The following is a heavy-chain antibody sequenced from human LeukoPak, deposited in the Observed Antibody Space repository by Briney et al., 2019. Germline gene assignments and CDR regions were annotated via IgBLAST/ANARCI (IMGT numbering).Heavy chain of an antibody. D-gene: IGHD1-1*01. J-gene: IGHJ6*03. V-gene: IGHV1-69*05. Sequence: SVKVSCKASGGTFSSYAISWVRQAPGQGLEWMGGIIPIFGTANYAQKFQGRVTITTDESTSTAYMELSSLRSEGTAVYYCARSSRNWYYMDVWGKGTTVTVSS. CDR1: GGTFSSYA. CDR3: ARSSRNWYYMDV. CDR2: IIPIFGTA.